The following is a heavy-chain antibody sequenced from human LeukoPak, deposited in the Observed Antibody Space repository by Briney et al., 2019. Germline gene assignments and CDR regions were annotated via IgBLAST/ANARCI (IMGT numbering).Heavy chain of an antibody. CDR1: GYTFTGYY. V-gene: IGHV1-2*02. D-gene: IGHD1-26*01. CDR3: AIPELGIVGATDRGTPDY. CDR2: INPNSGGT. J-gene: IGHJ4*02. Sequence: ASVKVSCKASGYTFTGYYMHWVRQSPGQGLEWMGWINPNSGGTNYAQKFQGRVTMTRDTSISTAYMELSRLRSDDTAVYYCAIPELGIVGATDRGTPDYWGQGTLVTVSS.